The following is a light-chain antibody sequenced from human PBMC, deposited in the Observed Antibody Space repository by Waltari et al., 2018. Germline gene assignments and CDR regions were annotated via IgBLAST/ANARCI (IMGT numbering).Light chain of an antibody. V-gene: IGLV1-47*01. CDR1: GSNIANNY. J-gene: IGLJ3*02. Sequence: QSVLTQPPSASGTPGQSVTMSCSGGGSNIANNYFMWYQQLPGTAPRLLVFRDDERPSGVPDRFSGSKSGTSASLAISGLRSEDEADYYCTVWDNSVSAWVFGGGTKLTVL. CDR2: RDD. CDR3: TVWDNSVSAWV.